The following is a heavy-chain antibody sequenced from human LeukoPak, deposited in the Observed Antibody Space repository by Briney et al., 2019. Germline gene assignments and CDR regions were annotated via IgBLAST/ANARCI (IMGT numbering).Heavy chain of an antibody. CDR1: GYTFTRYY. Sequence: GASVKVSCKASGYTFTRYYIHWARQAPGQGLEWMGIINPSGGSTTYAQKFQVRVTMTRDMSTSTVYMEVSSLRSEDTAVYCCARGRDGYNYAGYFFDYWGQGTLVTVSS. J-gene: IGHJ4*02. CDR3: ARGRDGYNYAGYFFDY. D-gene: IGHD5-24*01. V-gene: IGHV1-46*01. CDR2: INPSGGST.